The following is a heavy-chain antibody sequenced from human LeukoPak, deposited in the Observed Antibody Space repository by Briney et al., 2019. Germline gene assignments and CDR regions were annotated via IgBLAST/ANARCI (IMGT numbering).Heavy chain of an antibody. Sequence: GASVTLSCKVSGGTFSSYTISWVRQAPGQGLEWMGRIIPILGIANYPQKFKRRITITANNSKHTSYMELSGITSEYPALYFWAREAEYNGNPFDYWGQGTLVTVSS. V-gene: IGHV1-69*04. CDR2: IIPILGIA. D-gene: IGHD1-14*01. J-gene: IGHJ4*02. CDR3: AREAEYNGNPFDY. CDR1: GGTFSSYT.